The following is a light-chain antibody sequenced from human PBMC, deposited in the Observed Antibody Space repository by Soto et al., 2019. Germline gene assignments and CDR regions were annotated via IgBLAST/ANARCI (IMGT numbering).Light chain of an antibody. CDR1: QDISNH. CDR3: QHYDNLLFT. V-gene: IGKV1-33*01. Sequence: DIQMTQSPSSLSASVGDRVTITCQASQDISNHLNWYQQKPGKAPKLLIYDASNVETGVPSRFSGSGSGNDFTFTISRLQPEYIATYYCQHYDNLLFTFGPGTKVDFK. J-gene: IGKJ3*01. CDR2: DAS.